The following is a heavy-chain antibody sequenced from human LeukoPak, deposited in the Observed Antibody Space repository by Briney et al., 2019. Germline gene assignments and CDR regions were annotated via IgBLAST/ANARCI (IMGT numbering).Heavy chain of an antibody. Sequence: SETLSLTCTVSGYSISSGYYWGWIRQPPGKGLEWIGSIYHSGSTYYNPSLKSRVTISVDTSKNQFSLKLSSVTAADTAVYYCARGVDDYGNYVSYNWFDPWGQGTLVTASS. D-gene: IGHD4-11*01. CDR1: GYSISSGYY. CDR3: ARGVDDYGNYVSYNWFDP. CDR2: IYHSGST. V-gene: IGHV4-38-2*02. J-gene: IGHJ5*02.